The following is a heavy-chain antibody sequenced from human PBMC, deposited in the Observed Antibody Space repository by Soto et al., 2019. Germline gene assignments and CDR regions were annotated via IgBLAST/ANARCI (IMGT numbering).Heavy chain of an antibody. J-gene: IGHJ4*02. V-gene: IGHV3-33*05. CDR3: AREGYPFDY. CDR1: GFSVTANY. Sequence: PGGSLRLSCEVSGFSVTANYMSWVRQAPGKGLEWVAVISNDGSNKYYGDSVKGRFTISRDNSKNTLYLQMNSLRDEDTAVYYCAREGYPFDYWGQGMLVTVSS. CDR2: ISNDGSNK. D-gene: IGHD5-12*01.